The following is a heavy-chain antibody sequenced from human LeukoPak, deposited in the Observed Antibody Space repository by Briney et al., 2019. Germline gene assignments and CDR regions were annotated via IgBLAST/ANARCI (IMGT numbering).Heavy chain of an antibody. CDR1: GGSISSYY. J-gene: IGHJ4*02. Sequence: PSETLSLTCTVSGGSISSYYWSWIRQPPGKGLEWIGYIYYSGSTNYNPSLKSRVTISVDTSKNQFSLKPSSVTAADTAVYYCARRRDDYNYDFDYWGQGTLVTVSS. CDR2: IYYSGST. CDR3: ARRRDDYNYDFDY. V-gene: IGHV4-59*01. D-gene: IGHD5-24*01.